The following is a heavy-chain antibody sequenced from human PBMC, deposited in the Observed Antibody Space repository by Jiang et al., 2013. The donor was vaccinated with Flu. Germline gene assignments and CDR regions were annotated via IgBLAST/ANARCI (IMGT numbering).Heavy chain of an antibody. J-gene: IGHJ3*02. CDR3: ARGNKRVLIYPYAFDI. CDR1: GFTFSSYA. Sequence: RLSCAASGFTFSSYAMHWVRQAPGKGLEYVSAISSNGGSTYYANSVKGRFTISRDNSKNTLYLQMGSLRAEDMAVYYCARGNKRVLIYPYAFDIWGQGTMVTVSS. CDR2: ISSNGGST. D-gene: IGHD3-10*01. V-gene: IGHV3-64*01.